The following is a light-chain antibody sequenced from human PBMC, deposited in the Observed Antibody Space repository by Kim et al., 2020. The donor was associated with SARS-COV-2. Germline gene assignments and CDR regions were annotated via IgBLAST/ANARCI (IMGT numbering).Light chain of an antibody. CDR2: EDD. J-gene: IGLJ2*01. CDR3: QSYNRSNVV. CDR1: SGSIDDNY. Sequence: NFMLTQPLSVSESPGKTVTISCTRSSGSIDDNYVQWYQQRPGGVPTAVIYEDDQRPSGASDRFSGSIDNSSNSASLTISGLKTEDEADYYCQSYNRSNVVFGGGTQLTVL. V-gene: IGLV6-57*04.